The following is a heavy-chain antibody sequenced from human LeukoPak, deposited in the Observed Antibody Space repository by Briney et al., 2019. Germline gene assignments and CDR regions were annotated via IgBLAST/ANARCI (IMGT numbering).Heavy chain of an antibody. J-gene: IGHJ4*02. D-gene: IGHD6-13*01. V-gene: IGHV5-51*01. CDR1: GYSFTSYW. Sequence: GESLKISCKGSGYSFTSYWIGWARQMPGKGLEWMGIIYPGDSDTRYSPSFQGQVTISADKSISTAYLQWSSLKASDTAMYYCARQRLYSSSWWSFDYWGQGTLVTVSS. CDR3: ARQRLYSSSWWSFDY. CDR2: IYPGDSDT.